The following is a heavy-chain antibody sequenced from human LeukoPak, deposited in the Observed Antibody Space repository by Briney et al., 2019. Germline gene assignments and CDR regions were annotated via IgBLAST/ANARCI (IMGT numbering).Heavy chain of an antibody. J-gene: IGHJ6*02. D-gene: IGHD6-13*01. CDR3: ARGPYSSSWSRYYYYYGMDV. Sequence: GASVKVSCKASGGTFSSYAISWVRQAPGQGLEWMGGIIPIFGTANYAQKFQGRVTITADESTSTAYMELSSLRSEDTAVYYCARGPYSSSWSRYYYYYGMDVWGQGTTVTVSS. V-gene: IGHV1-69*13. CDR1: GGTFSSYA. CDR2: IIPIFGTA.